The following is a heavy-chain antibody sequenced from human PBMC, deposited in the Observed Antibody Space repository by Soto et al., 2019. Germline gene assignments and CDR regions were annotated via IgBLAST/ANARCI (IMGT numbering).Heavy chain of an antibody. CDR3: ARGWGISTPVNWFDP. V-gene: IGHV1-46*03. J-gene: IGHJ5*02. CDR2: INPIGGVT. CDR1: GYSFTNYY. D-gene: IGHD2-2*01. Sequence: GASVKVSCKASGYSFTNYYMHWVRQAPGQGLEWMGIINPIGGVTNYAQKFQGRVAMTGDTSTSTFYMELNSLRSEDTAVYYCARGWGISTPVNWFDPWGPGTQVTVSS.